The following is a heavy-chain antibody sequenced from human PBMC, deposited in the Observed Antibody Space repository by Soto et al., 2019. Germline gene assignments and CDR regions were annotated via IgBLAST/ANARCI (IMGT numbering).Heavy chain of an antibody. Sequence: ASVKVSCKASGYTFTGYYMHWVRQAPGQGLEWMGWVNPNSGGTNYAQKFQGRVTMTRDTSISTAYMELSRLRSDDTAVYYCARDRGLTSASGSNNWFDPWGQGTLVTVSS. D-gene: IGHD3-10*01. V-gene: IGHV1-2*02. CDR3: ARDRGLTSASGSNNWFDP. J-gene: IGHJ5*02. CDR1: GYTFTGYY. CDR2: VNPNSGGT.